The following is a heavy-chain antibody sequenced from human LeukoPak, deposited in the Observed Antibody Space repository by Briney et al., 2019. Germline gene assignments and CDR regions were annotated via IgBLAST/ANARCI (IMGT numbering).Heavy chain of an antibody. D-gene: IGHD3-22*01. V-gene: IGHV1-69*04. CDR1: GGTFSSYA. CDR3: ARARYYYDSSGFKDP. CDR2: IIPILGTA. J-gene: IGHJ5*02. Sequence: GASVKVSCKASGGTFSSYAISWVRQAPGQGLEWMGRIIPILGTANYAQKFQGRVTITADKSTSTAYMELSSLRSEDTAVYYCARARYYYDSSGFKDPWGQGTLVTVSS.